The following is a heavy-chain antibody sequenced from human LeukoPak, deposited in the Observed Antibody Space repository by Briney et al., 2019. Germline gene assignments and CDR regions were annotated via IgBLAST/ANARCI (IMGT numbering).Heavy chain of an antibody. CDR3: ARVKMYYYGSGSYTWFDP. D-gene: IGHD3-10*01. V-gene: IGHV4-31*03. CDR2: IYYSGST. CDR1: GGSISSGGYY. J-gene: IGHJ5*02. Sequence: PSETLSLTCTVSGGSISSGGYYWSWIRQHPGKGLEWIGYIYYSGSTYYNPSLKSRVTISVDTSKNQFSLKLSSVTAADTAVYYCARVKMYYYGSGSYTWFDPWGQGTLVTVSS.